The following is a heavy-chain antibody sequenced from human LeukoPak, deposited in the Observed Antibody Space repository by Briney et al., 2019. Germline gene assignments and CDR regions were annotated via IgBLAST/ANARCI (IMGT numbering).Heavy chain of an antibody. CDR1: SGSISSSSYY. V-gene: IGHV4-39*01. D-gene: IGHD3-3*01. CDR2: IYYSGST. CDR3: ARQRRRLLEWLLVDY. J-gene: IGHJ4*02. Sequence: SETLSLTCTVSSGSISSSSYYWGWIRQPPGKGLEWIGSIYYSGSTYYNPSLKSRVTISVDTSKNQFSLKLSSVTAADTAVYYCARQRRRLLEWLLVDYWGQGTLVTVSS.